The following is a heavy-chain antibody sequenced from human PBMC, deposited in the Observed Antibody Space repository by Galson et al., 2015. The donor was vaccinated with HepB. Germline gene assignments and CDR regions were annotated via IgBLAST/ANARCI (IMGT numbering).Heavy chain of an antibody. J-gene: IGHJ4*02. CDR1: GFSFSGSA. Sequence: SLRLSCAASGFSFSGSAMHWVRQASGKGLEWVGHIRSEVNSYATAYSASLKGRFTISRDDSKNTAYLQMNSLETEDTAVYYCTSLGSYYDILTGYYTADYWGQGTLVTVSS. CDR3: TSLGSYYDILTGYYTADY. D-gene: IGHD3-9*01. CDR2: IRSEVNSYAT. V-gene: IGHV3-73*01.